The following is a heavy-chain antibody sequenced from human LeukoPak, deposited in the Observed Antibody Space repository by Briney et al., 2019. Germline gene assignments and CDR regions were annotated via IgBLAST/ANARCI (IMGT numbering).Heavy chain of an antibody. CDR3: ARGQRGFGESRNDVFDY. D-gene: IGHD3-10*01. Sequence: ASVKVSCKASGYTFTGYYMHWVRQAPGQGLEWMGWINPNSGGTNYAQKFQGRVTMTRDTSISTAYMELSRLRSDDTAVYYCARGQRGFGESRNDVFDYWGQGTLVTVSS. V-gene: IGHV1-2*02. CDR1: GYTFTGYY. CDR2: INPNSGGT. J-gene: IGHJ4*02.